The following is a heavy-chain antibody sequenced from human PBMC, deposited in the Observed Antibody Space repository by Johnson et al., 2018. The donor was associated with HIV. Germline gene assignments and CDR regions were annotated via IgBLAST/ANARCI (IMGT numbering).Heavy chain of an antibody. Sequence: VQLVETGGGLIQPGGSLRLSCAASGFTVSSNYMSWVRQAPGKGLEWVSVIYSGGSTYYADSVKGRFTISRDNSKNTLYLQMNSLRAEDTAVYYCAKDSITSGNFPNAFDIWGQGTMVTVSS. V-gene: IGHV3-53*05. CDR2: IYSGGST. D-gene: IGHD5-12*01. CDR1: GFTVSSNY. CDR3: AKDSITSGNFPNAFDI. J-gene: IGHJ3*02.